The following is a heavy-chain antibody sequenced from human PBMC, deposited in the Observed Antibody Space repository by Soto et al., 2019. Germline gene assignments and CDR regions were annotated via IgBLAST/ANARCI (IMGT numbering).Heavy chain of an antibody. J-gene: IGHJ6*02. CDR2: IYYIGST. Sequence: QVQLQESGPGLVKPSETLSLTCTVSGGSISGYYWSWIRQSPGKGLEWIGYIYYIGSTNYNPSLKSRVTISVATSKNQFSLKLSSVTAADTAVYSCARVFGYYAMDVWGQGTTVTVSS. CDR1: GGSISGYY. D-gene: IGHD3-3*01. CDR3: ARVFGYYAMDV. V-gene: IGHV4-59*01.